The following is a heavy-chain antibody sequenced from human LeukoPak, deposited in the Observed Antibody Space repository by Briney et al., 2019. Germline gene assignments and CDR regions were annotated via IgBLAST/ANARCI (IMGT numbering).Heavy chain of an antibody. V-gene: IGHV1-2*02. Sequence: ASVKVSCKASGYTFTGYYMHWVRQAPGQGLEWMGWINPNCGGTNYAQKFQGRVTMTRDTSISTAYMELSRLRSDDTAVYYCARVGLELYDAFDIWGQGTMVTVSS. CDR2: INPNCGGT. D-gene: IGHD1-1*01. CDR3: ARVGLELYDAFDI. J-gene: IGHJ3*02. CDR1: GYTFTGYY.